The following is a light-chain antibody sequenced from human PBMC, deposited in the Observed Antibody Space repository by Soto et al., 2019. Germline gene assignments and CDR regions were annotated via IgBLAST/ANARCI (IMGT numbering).Light chain of an antibody. CDR3: QQRNTWPPIT. CDR1: QSVSSD. CDR2: GAS. J-gene: IGKJ5*01. Sequence: EIVMPQSPATLSVSPGERATLSCRASQSVSSDLAWYHQKPGQAPRLLIYGASTRATGIPARFSGSGSGADFTLTISRLEPEDFALYYCQQRNTWPPITFGQGTRLEI. V-gene: IGKV3-15*01.